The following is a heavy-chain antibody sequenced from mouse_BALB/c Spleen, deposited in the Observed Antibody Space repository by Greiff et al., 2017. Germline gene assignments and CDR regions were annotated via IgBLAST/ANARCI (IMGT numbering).Heavy chain of an antibody. J-gene: IGHJ4*01. CDR3: AREGYYGSSYGAMDY. D-gene: IGHD1-1*01. V-gene: IGHV5-4*02. Sequence: EVKLVESGGGLVKPGGSLKLSCAASGFTFSDYYMYWVRQTPEKRLEWVATISDGGSYTYYPDSVKGRFTISRDNAKNNLYLQMSSLKSEDTAMYYCAREGYYGSSYGAMDYWGQGTSVTVSS. CDR1: GFTFSDYY. CDR2: ISDGGSYT.